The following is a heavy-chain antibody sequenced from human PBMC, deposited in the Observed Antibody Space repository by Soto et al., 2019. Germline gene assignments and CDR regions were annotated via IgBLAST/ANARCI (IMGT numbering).Heavy chain of an antibody. CDR3: ARSPRSSPYFDY. J-gene: IGHJ4*02. D-gene: IGHD6-13*01. Sequence: RGESLKISCQCSGCTFSNFWIAWVRQLPGKGLEWMGIIYPGDYETRYSPSFHGKVTISADRSIGTAYLQWSSLEASDSAFYFCARSPRSSPYFDYWGQGALVTVSS. V-gene: IGHV5-51*01. CDR2: IYPGDYET. CDR1: GCTFSNFW.